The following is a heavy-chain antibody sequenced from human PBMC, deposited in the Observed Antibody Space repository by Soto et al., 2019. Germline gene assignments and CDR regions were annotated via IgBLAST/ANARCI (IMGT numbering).Heavy chain of an antibody. CDR3: TTRLGDYGDYDHYYYGMDV. J-gene: IGHJ6*02. CDR2: IKSKTDGGTT. CDR1: GFTFSNAW. V-gene: IGHV3-15*01. D-gene: IGHD4-17*01. Sequence: GGSLRLSCAASGFTFSNAWMSWVRQAPGKGLEWVGRIKSKTDGGTTDYAAPVKGRFTISRHDSKNTLYLQMNSLKTEDTAVYYCTTRLGDYGDYDHYYYGMDVWGQGTTVTVSS.